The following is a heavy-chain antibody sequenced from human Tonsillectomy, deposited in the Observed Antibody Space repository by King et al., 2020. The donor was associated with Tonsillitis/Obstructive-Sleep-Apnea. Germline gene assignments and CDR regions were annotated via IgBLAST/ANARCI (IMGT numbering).Heavy chain of an antibody. CDR1: GYSFTTYW. Sequence: QLVQSGAEVKKPGESLKISCKGSGYSFTTYWIAWGRQMPGKGLEWLGIILSGDAATRYSPSCQGQDIISADKSLTTAYLQWGSLKASDTAMYYCARYDSGLDYWGQGTLLTVSS. D-gene: IGHD6-19*01. V-gene: IGHV5-51*01. CDR3: ARYDSGLDY. CDR2: ILSGDAAT. J-gene: IGHJ4*02.